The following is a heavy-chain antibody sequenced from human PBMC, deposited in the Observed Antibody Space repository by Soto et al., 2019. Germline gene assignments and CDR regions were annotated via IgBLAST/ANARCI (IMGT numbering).Heavy chain of an antibody. V-gene: IGHV3-23*01. CDR3: AKDGVSSGYLRYFDY. Sequence: GGSLRLSCAASGFTFSSYAMSWVRQAPGKGLEWVSAISGSGGSTYYADSVKGRFTISRDNSKNALYLQMNSLRAEDTAVYYCAKDGVSSGYLRYFDYWGQGTLVTVSS. D-gene: IGHD3-22*01. J-gene: IGHJ4*02. CDR2: ISGSGGST. CDR1: GFTFSSYA.